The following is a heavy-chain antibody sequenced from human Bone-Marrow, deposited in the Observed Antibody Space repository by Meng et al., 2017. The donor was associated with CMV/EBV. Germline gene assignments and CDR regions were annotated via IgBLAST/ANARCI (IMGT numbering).Heavy chain of an antibody. CDR1: GFTFTTYE. Sequence: GESLKISCAASGFTFTTYEMNWVRQAPGKGLEWVSYISSGGGTIYYADSVRGRFTLSRDNAKNSLHLQMNSLRAEDTAVYYCARDVGEYLPMAFDYWGQGTLVTVSS. D-gene: IGHD3-10*01. CDR3: ARDVGEYLPMAFDY. V-gene: IGHV3-48*03. J-gene: IGHJ4*02. CDR2: ISSGGGTI.